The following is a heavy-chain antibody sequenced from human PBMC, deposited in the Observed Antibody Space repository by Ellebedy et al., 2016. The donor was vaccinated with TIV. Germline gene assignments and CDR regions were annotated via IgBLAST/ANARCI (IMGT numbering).Heavy chain of an antibody. CDR2: IYYSGST. CDR3: AGGQGRNFGWLRDAPFDI. Sequence: MPSETLSLTCTVSGGSISSGASYWSWIRQHPGKGLEWIGYIYYSGSTNYNPSLKSRVTISVDTSKNHFSLKLRSVTAADTAVYSCAGGQGRNFGWLRDAPFDIWGQGTTVTDSS. CDR1: GGSISSGASY. D-gene: IGHD3-9*01. V-gene: IGHV4-61*03. J-gene: IGHJ3*02.